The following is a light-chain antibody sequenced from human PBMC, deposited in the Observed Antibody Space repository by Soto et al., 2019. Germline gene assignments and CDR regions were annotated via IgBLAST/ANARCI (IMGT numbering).Light chain of an antibody. J-gene: IGLJ3*02. V-gene: IGLV7-46*01. Sequence: HAVVTQEPSLTGSPGGSVTLTCDSSTGAVTSGHNPYGFQQQPGQDPRTLIYDTNNKHPWTPARFSGSLLGGKAALTLSGAQPEDEAEYYCLIFDSGPRVFGGGTELTVL. CDR2: DTN. CDR1: TGAVTSGHN. CDR3: LIFDSGPRV.